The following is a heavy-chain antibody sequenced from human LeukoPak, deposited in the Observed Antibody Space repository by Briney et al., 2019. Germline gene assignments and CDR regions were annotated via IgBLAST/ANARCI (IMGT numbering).Heavy chain of an antibody. CDR2: ISNDGSIT. V-gene: IGHV3-74*01. Sequence: GGSLRLSCAASGFTFSSYWMHWVRQAPGKGLVWVSRISNDGSITNYADSVKGRFTISRDNAKNTLFLQMNSLRAEDTAVYYCARPHSLAYYPDYWGQGTLVAVSS. D-gene: IGHD3-16*01. CDR1: GFTFSSYW. J-gene: IGHJ4*02. CDR3: ARPHSLAYYPDY.